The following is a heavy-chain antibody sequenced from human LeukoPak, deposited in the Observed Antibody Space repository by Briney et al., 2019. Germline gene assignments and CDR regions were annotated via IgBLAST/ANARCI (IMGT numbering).Heavy chain of an antibody. Sequence: PGGSLRLSCAASGFTFSSYWVHWVRQAPGKGLVWVSRINSDGSTTSYADSVKGRFTISRDNSKNTLYLQMNSLRADDTAVYYCAKDTAISGSHRTLGFDYWGQGTLVIVSS. V-gene: IGHV3-74*01. CDR3: AKDTAISGSHRTLGFDY. CDR2: INSDGSTT. CDR1: GFTFSSYW. J-gene: IGHJ4*02. D-gene: IGHD2-21*02.